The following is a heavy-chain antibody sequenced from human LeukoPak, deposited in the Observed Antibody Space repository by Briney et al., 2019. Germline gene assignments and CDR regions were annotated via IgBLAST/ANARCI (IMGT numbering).Heavy chain of an antibody. CDR2: IKTDGSEK. CDR1: GFTFNSYW. D-gene: IGHD1-26*01. V-gene: IGHV3-7*01. CDR3: ARRSGRSLAAFDI. Sequence: GGSLRLACVASGFTFNSYWMSWVSQTPGKGLERVANIKTDGSEKYYVDSVRGRLTISRDNAKNSLYLQMNSLRAEDTAVYYCARRSGRSLAAFDIWGQGTMVTVS. J-gene: IGHJ3*02.